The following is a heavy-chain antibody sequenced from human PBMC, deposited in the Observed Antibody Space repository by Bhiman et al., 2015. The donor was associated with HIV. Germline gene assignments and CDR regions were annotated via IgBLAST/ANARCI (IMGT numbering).Heavy chain of an antibody. D-gene: IGHD1-1*01. Sequence: VQLVESGGGVVQPGRSLRLSCAASGFTFSTSGMHWVRQAPGKGMEWVANIKQDGSEKYYVDSVKGRFTISRDNAKNSLYLQMNSLRAEDTAVYYCARGQRLFDCWGQGTLVTVSS. V-gene: IGHV3-7*01. J-gene: IGHJ4*02. CDR3: ARGQRLFDC. CDR1: GFTFSTSG. CDR2: IKQDGSEK.